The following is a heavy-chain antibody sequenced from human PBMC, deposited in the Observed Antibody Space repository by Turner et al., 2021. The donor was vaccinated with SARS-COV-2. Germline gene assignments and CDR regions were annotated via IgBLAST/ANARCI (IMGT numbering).Heavy chain of an antibody. J-gene: IGHJ4*02. CDR3: ARVVAVAATPANIDY. CDR2: ISSSGSTV. D-gene: IGHD6-19*01. V-gene: IGHV3-48*03. CDR1: GFTFDDYA. Sequence: EVQLVESGGGLVQPGRSLRLSCAASGFTFDDYAMHWVRQAPGKGLEWVSYISSSGSTVDHADSVKGRFTIARDNARNSLFLQMNSLRAEDTAVYYCARVVAVAATPANIDYWGQGTLVTVSS.